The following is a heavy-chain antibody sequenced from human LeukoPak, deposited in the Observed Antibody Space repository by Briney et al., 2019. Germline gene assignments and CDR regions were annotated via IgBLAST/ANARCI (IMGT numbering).Heavy chain of an antibody. V-gene: IGHV3-20*04. CDR3: ARVVRDLSYYYMDV. CDR1: GFTFDDYG. Sequence: GGSLRLSCAASGFTFDDYGMSWVRQAPEKGLEWVCGINWNGGSTGYADSVKGRFTISRDNAKNSLYLQMNSLRAEDTALYYCARVVRDLSYYYMDVWGKGTTVTVSS. D-gene: IGHD3-10*01. J-gene: IGHJ6*03. CDR2: INWNGGST.